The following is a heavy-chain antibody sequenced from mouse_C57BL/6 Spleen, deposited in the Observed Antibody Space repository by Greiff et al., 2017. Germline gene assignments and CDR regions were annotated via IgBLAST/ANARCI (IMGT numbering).Heavy chain of an antibody. CDR2: IRNKANGYTT. V-gene: IGHV7-3*01. CDR3: ARRYYYGSSWYFDV. CDR1: GFTFTDYY. D-gene: IGHD1-1*01. J-gene: IGHJ1*03. Sequence: EVQVVESGGGLVQPGGSLSLSCAASGFTFTDYYMSWVRQPPGKALEWLGFIRNKANGYTTEYSASVKGRFTISRDNSQSILYLQMNALRAEDSATYYCARRYYYGSSWYFDVWGTGTTVTVSS.